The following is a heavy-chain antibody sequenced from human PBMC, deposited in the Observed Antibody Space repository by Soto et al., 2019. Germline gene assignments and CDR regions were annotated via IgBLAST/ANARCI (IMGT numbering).Heavy chain of an antibody. V-gene: IGHV1-18*01. CDR3: ARDRGYGDYVPHYYYYCMDV. J-gene: IGHJ6*02. D-gene: IGHD4-17*01. CDR1: GYTFTRYG. CDR2: ISAYIGKT. Sequence: ASVKVSCKASGYTFTRYGISWVRQAPGQGLEWMGWISAYIGKTNYAQKFQGRVTMTTDTSTSTAYMEPSSLTSEDTAVYYCARDRGYGDYVPHYYYYCMDVWGLGTTVTVS.